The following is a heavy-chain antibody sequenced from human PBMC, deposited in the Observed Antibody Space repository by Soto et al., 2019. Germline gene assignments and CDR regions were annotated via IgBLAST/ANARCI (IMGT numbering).Heavy chain of an antibody. J-gene: IGHJ2*01. CDR2: IGAGGDT. V-gene: IGHV3-13*01. D-gene: IGHD6-13*01. CDR3: AREGRSSTWYDWYFDL. Sequence: EEQLVESGGGLVQPGGSLRLSCAASGFTFSSSAMHWVRQVTGKGLEWVSAIGAGGDTYYPDSVKGRFTISRENAKNSLYLQMNSLRDGDTAVYFCAREGRSSTWYDWYFDLWGRGTLVTVSS. CDR1: GFTFSSSA.